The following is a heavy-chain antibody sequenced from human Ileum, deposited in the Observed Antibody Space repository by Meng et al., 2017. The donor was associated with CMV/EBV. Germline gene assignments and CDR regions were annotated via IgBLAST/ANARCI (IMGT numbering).Heavy chain of an antibody. J-gene: IGHJ4*02. D-gene: IGHD3-3*01. CDR1: GFTFSSYW. CDR3: ARGTFGPDF. CDR2: INSDGSST. V-gene: IGHV3-74*01. Sequence: GESLKISCAASGFTFSSYWMHWVRQAPGKGLVWVSRINSDGSSTSYADSVKGRFTISRDNAKNTLYLQMNSLRAEDMAIYYCARGTFGPDFWGQGAPVTVSS.